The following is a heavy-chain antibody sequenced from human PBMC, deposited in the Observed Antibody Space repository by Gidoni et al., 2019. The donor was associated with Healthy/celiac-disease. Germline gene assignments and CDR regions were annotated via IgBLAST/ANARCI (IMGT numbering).Heavy chain of an antibody. CDR1: GGSFSGYY. Sequence: QVQLQQWGAGLLTPSEPLSLSCAVYGGSFSGYYRSWIRQPPGKGLDWSGEIIHSGSTNYNPSLKSRVTISVYTSKNQFSLKLSSVTAADTAVYYCARGGYDFWSGYSTLRREYNWFDPWGQGTLVTVSS. CDR3: ARGGYDFWSGYSTLRREYNWFDP. CDR2: IIHSGST. J-gene: IGHJ5*02. D-gene: IGHD3-3*01. V-gene: IGHV4-34*01.